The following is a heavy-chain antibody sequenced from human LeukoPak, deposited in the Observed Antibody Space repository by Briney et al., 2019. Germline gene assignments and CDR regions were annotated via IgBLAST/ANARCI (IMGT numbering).Heavy chain of an antibody. J-gene: IGHJ6*03. V-gene: IGHV1-18*01. D-gene: IGHD3-10*01. CDR3: ARVNGNVLLWFGELSDYYMDV. CDR1: GGTFSSYA. Sequence: ASVKVSCKASGGTFSSYAISWVRQAPGQGLEWMGWISAYNGNTNYAQKLQGRVTMTTDTSTSTAYKELRSLRSDDTAVYYCARVNGNVLLWFGELSDYYMDVWGKGTTVTVSS. CDR2: ISAYNGNT.